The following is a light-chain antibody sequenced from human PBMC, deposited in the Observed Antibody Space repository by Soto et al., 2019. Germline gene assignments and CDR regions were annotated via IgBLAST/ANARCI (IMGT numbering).Light chain of an antibody. CDR3: QQYGSSSWT. Sequence: IVLTQSPGTLSLSPGERATLSCRASQSVSSSYLAWYQQKPGQAPRLLIYGASSRATGIPDRFSGSGSGTDFTLTISRLEPEDFAVYYWQQYGSSSWTFGQGTKVDIK. V-gene: IGKV3-20*01. CDR1: QSVSSSY. CDR2: GAS. J-gene: IGKJ1*01.